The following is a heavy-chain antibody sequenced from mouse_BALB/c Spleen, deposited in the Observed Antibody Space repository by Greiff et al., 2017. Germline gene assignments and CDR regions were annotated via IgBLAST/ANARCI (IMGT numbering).Heavy chain of an antibody. V-gene: IGHV1-69*02. J-gene: IGHJ2*01. CDR1: GYTFTSYW. Sequence: VQLQQPGAELVKPGAPVKLSCKASGYTFTSYWMNWVKQRPGRGLEWIGRIDPSDSETHYNQKFKDKATLTVDKSSSTAYIQLSSLTSEDSAVYYCARGNLADYWGQGTTLTVSS. CDR2: IDPSDSET. CDR3: ARGNLADY.